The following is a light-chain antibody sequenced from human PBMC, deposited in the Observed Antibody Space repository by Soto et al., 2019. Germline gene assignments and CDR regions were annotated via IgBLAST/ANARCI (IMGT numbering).Light chain of an antibody. Sequence: DLQITQPHSTLSASVGDRVTITCRASQSISSWLAWYQQKPGTAPNLLIYDASGVESGAQTRFSGRSSATEFTLTSSRQTPDDLASDYRQQYNSHSTFGGGTKVDIK. V-gene: IGKV1-5*01. J-gene: IGKJ4*02. CDR3: QQYNSHST. CDR1: QSISSW. CDR2: DAS.